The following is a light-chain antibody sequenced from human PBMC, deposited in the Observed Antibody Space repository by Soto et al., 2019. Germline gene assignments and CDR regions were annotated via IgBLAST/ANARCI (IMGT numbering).Light chain of an antibody. Sequence: ESMLTQSPGTLSLSPGERATLSCRASQSVSTRYLAWYQQKPGQAPRLLIYGASIRAAGIPDRFSGSGSGTDFTLTISRLEPEDFAVYYCHQFGISPLAFTFGQVTKLEI. J-gene: IGKJ2*01. CDR1: QSVSTRY. V-gene: IGKV3-20*01. CDR3: HQFGISPLAFT. CDR2: GAS.